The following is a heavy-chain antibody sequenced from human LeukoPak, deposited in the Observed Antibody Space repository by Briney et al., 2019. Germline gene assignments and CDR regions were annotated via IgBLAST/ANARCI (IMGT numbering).Heavy chain of an antibody. V-gene: IGHV3-33*06. J-gene: IGHJ4*02. Sequence: GGSLRLSCAASKFTFSHYGMHWVRQAPGKGLEWVAVIFNDGSNQYYADSVKGRFMVSRDSSQNTLYLQMNSLRPEDTAVYYCAKDAERGFDYSNSLEKWGQGTLVTVSS. D-gene: IGHD4-11*01. CDR1: KFTFSHYG. CDR3: AKDAERGFDYSNSLEK. CDR2: IFNDGSNQ.